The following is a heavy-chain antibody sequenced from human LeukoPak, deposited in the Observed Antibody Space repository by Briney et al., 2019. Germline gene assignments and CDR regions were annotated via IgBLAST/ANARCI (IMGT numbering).Heavy chain of an antibody. CDR1: GGTFSSYA. V-gene: IGHV1-69*04. Sequence: ASVKVSCKASGGTFSSYAISWVRQAPGQGLEWMGRIIPILGIANYAQKFQGRVTITADKSTSTAYMELSSLRSEDTAVYYCARGPVVVVAATGGGDAFDIWGQGTMVTVPS. D-gene: IGHD2-15*01. CDR2: IIPILGIA. CDR3: ARGPVVVVAATGGGDAFDI. J-gene: IGHJ3*02.